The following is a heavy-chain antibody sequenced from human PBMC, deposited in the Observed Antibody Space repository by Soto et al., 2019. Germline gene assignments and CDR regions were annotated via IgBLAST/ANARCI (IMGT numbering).Heavy chain of an antibody. CDR2: IYYSGST. V-gene: IGHV4-59*08. CDR3: ARGPYYDLIWNYYYMDV. J-gene: IGHJ6*03. CDR1: GGSISGHY. Sequence: QVQLQESGPGLVKPSETLSLNCSVSGGSISGHYWSWVRQTPGKGLEWIGYIYYSGSTNYNPSLKSWVTISVDTSKNPVSLRLTSVTAADTAVYYCARGPYYDLIWNYYYMDVWGKGPTVTVSS. D-gene: IGHD3-16*01.